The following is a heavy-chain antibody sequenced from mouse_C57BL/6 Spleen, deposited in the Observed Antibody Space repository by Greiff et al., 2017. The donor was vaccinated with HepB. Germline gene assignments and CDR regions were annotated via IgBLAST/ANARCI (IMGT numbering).Heavy chain of an antibody. CDR1: GFTFSSYG. J-gene: IGHJ1*03. D-gene: IGHD1-1*01. V-gene: IGHV5-6*01. CDR3: AECYGSSDWYFDV. CDR2: ISSGGSYT. Sequence: EVQLVESGGDLVKPGGSLKLSCAASGFTFSSYGMSWVRQTPDKRLEWVATISSGGSYTYYPDNVKGRFTISRDNAKNTLYLQMSSLKSEDTAMYYCAECYGSSDWYFDVWGTGTTVTVSS.